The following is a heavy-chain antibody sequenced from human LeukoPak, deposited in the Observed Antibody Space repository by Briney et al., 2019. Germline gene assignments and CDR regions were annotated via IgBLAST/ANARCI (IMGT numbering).Heavy chain of an antibody. V-gene: IGHV3-53*01. J-gene: IGHJ3*02. CDR3: ARDLYGDYAFDI. Sequence: GGSLRLSCAASGFTVSSNYMSWVRQAPGKGLEWVSVIYSGGSTYYADSVKGRFTISRDNGKNSLYLQMNSLRAEDTAVYYCARDLYGDYAFDIWGQGTMVTVSS. CDR1: GFTVSSNY. D-gene: IGHD4-17*01. CDR2: IYSGGST.